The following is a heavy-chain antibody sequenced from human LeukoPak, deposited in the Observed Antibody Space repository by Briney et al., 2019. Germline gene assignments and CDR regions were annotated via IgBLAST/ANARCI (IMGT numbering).Heavy chain of an antibody. V-gene: IGHV4-34*01. D-gene: IGHD1-26*01. CDR1: GGSFSGYY. Sequence: SETLSLTCAVYGGSFSGYYWSWIRQPPGKGLEWIGEINHSGSTNYNPSLKSRVTISVDTSKNQFSLKLSSVTAADTAVYYCARRSGLYSGSCYNYWGQGTLVTVSS. CDR3: ARRSGLYSGSCYNY. CDR2: INHSGST. J-gene: IGHJ4*02.